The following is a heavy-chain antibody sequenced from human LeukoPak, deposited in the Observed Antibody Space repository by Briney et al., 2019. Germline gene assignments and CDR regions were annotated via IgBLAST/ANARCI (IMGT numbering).Heavy chain of an antibody. Sequence: PGGSLRLSCAASGFTFSSYEMNWVRQAPGKGLEWVSGISGSGGTTNYADSAKGRFAISRDNFKNTLYLHMNSLRAEDTAVYYCAKAEDNSGWALYYYYYALDVWGQGTTVTVSS. V-gene: IGHV3-23*01. CDR3: AKAEDNSGWALYYYYYALDV. D-gene: IGHD6-19*01. CDR2: ISGSGGTT. CDR1: GFTFSSYE. J-gene: IGHJ6*02.